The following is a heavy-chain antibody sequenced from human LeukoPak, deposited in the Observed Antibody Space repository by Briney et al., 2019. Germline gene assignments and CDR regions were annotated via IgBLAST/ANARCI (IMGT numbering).Heavy chain of an antibody. CDR2: INHSGST. V-gene: IGHV4-34*01. Sequence: SETLSLTCAVYGGSFSGYYWSWIRQPPGKGPEWIGEINHSGSTNYNPSLKSRVTISVDTSKNQFSLKLSSVTAADTAVYYCARENVIAARLDYWGQGTLVTVSS. CDR1: GGSFSGYY. CDR3: ARENVIAARLDY. D-gene: IGHD6-6*01. J-gene: IGHJ4*02.